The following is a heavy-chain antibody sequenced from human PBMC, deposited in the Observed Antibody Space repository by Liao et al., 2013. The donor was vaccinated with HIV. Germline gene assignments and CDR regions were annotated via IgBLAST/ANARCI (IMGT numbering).Heavy chain of an antibody. CDR1: GYSISSGYY. V-gene: IGHV4-38-2*01. Sequence: QVQLQESGPGLVKPSETLSLTCAVSGYSISSGYYWGWIRQPPGKGLEWIGSIYHSGSTYYNPSLKSRVTISLDTSMNQFSLKLSSVTAADTAVYYCAGGFETFDYWGQGTLVTVSS. J-gene: IGHJ4*02. CDR2: IYHSGST. D-gene: IGHD3-16*01. CDR3: AGGFETFDY.